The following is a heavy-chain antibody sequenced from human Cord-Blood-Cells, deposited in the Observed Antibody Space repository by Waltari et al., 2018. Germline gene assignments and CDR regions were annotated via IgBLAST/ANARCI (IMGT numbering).Heavy chain of an antibody. V-gene: IGHV3-23*01. CDR2: IRGSRGST. CDR3: AKVVLLWFRESELDY. D-gene: IGHD3-10*01. Sequence: EVQLLESGGGLVQPGGSLRLSCAASGFTFSSYAMLWVRQAPGKGLEWVSAIRGSRGSTYYADSVKGRFTISGDNAKNTLYLQRNSLRAEDTAVYYCAKVVLLWFRESELDYWGQGTLVTVSS. J-gene: IGHJ4*02. CDR1: GFTFSSYA.